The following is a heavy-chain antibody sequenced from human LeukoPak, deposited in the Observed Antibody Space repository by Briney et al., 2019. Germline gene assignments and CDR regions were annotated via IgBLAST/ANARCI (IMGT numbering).Heavy chain of an antibody. CDR1: GGSISSFY. CDR2: IYYSGST. V-gene: IGHV4-59*01. CDR3: ARGVRNDDGLTWFDP. J-gene: IGHJ5*02. Sequence: SETLSLSCIVSGGSISSFYWSWIRQPPGKGLECIGYIYYSGSTNYNPSLRSRVTISVDTSRTQFSLKLSSVTAADTAVYYCARGVRNDDGLTWFDPWGQGTLVTVSS. D-gene: IGHD4-17*01.